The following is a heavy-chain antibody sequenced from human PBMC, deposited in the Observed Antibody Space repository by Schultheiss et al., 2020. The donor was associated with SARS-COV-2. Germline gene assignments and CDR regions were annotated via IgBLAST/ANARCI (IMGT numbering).Heavy chain of an antibody. CDR3: ARDRIAAAGRSYYYMDV. J-gene: IGHJ6*03. CDR1: GFTFSSYG. D-gene: IGHD6-13*01. V-gene: IGHV3-30*19. CDR2: IWYDGSYK. Sequence: GGSLRLSCAASGFTFSSYGMHWVRQAPGKGLEWVAVIWYDGSYKYYADSVKGRFTISRDNSKNTLFLQMNSLRAEDTAVYYCARDRIAAAGRSYYYMDVWGKGTTVTVSS.